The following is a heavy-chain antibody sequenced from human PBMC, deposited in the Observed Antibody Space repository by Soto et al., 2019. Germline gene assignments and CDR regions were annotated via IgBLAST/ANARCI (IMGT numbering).Heavy chain of an antibody. J-gene: IGHJ4*02. Sequence: PSETLSLTCTVSGDSISSGTHYWNWIRQHPGKGLEWIGYISSSGNSYYSPSLKSRVFMSVDTSKNLFSLKLSSVTAADTAVYYCARGNDYGDYFDYWGQGTLVTVSS. D-gene: IGHD4-17*01. CDR3: ARGNDYGDYFDY. CDR2: ISSSGNS. CDR1: GDSISSGTHY. V-gene: IGHV4-31*03.